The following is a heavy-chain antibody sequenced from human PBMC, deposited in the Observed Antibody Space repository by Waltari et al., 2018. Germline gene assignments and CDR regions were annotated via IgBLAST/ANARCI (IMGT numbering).Heavy chain of an antibody. D-gene: IGHD6-19*01. CDR1: GFSFSTYG. J-gene: IGHJ4*02. V-gene: IGHV3-30*18. Sequence: QVQLVESGGVVVQPGRSLRLSCAASGFSFSTYGMHWSRQAPGKGLEWVALIWNDGSNKYYADSVKGRFTISRDNSKNTLYLQMNSLTTEDTAIYYCAKAGRAVAGTWVDYFDSWGQGTQVTVSS. CDR3: AKAGRAVAGTWVDYFDS. CDR2: IWNDGSNK.